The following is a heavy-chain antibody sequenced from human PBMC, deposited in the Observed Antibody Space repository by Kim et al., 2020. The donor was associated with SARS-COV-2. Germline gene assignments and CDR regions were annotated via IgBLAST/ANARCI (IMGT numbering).Heavy chain of an antibody. Sequence: GGSLRLSCAASGFTFDDYAMHWVRQAPGKGLEWVSGISWNSGSIGYADSVKGRFTISRDNAKNSLYLQMNSLRAEDTALYYCAKGGMGATTYWYYFDYWGQGTLVTVSS. V-gene: IGHV3-9*01. CDR2: ISWNSGSI. CDR1: GFTFDDYA. CDR3: AKGGMGATTYWYYFDY. D-gene: IGHD1-26*01. J-gene: IGHJ4*02.